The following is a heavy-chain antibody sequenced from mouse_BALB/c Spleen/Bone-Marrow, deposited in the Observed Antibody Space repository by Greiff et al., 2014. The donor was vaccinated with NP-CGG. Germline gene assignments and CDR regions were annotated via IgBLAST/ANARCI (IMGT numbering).Heavy chain of an antibody. V-gene: IGHV14-3*02. D-gene: IGHD4-1*01. CDR1: GFNIKDTY. J-gene: IGHJ4*01. Sequence: VQLKESGAELVKPGASVKLSCTASGFNIKDTYMHWVKQRPEQGLEWIGRIDPANGNNKYDQKFQDKATITADTSSNTAYLQRSSLTSEDTAVYYCARWEYYALDYWGQGTSVTVSS. CDR2: IDPANGNN. CDR3: ARWEYYALDY.